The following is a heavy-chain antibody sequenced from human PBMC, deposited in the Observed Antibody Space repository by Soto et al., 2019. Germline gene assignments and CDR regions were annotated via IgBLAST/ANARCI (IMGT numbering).Heavy chain of an antibody. CDR3: ARGGSTHYYYGLDV. D-gene: IGHD1-1*01. CDR1: GGSIRGFF. J-gene: IGHJ6*02. CDR2: VSASGST. V-gene: IGHV4-4*07. Sequence: SETLSLTCTGSGGSIRGFFWTWVRPPPGMPLEGLGHVSASGSTAYNPSVRSRLSLSLDVSKNRFSLELTSVTAADTATYFCARGGSTHYYYGLDVWGQGTTVTVSS.